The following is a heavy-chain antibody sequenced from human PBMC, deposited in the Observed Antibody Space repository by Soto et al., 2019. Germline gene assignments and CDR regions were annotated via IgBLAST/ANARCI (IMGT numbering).Heavy chain of an antibody. CDR1: GYSFTTYW. Sequence: PGESLKISCEASGYSFTTYWIGWVRQMPGKGLEWMGIIYPGDSDTRYSPSFQGQVTISADKSITTAYPQWSSLKASDTAMYYCARVAQTTGAFDIWGQGTMVTVSS. CDR2: IYPGDSDT. J-gene: IGHJ3*02. V-gene: IGHV5-51*01. CDR3: ARVAQTTGAFDI. D-gene: IGHD2-8*02.